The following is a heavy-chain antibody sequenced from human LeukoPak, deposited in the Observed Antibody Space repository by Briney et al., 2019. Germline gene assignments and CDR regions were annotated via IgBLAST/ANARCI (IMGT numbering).Heavy chain of an antibody. CDR3: AREPVSSGLHFASDY. V-gene: IGHV3-30*04. CDR2: ISYTGSNK. D-gene: IGHD3-22*01. Sequence: PGGSLRLSCGASGFIFSTYAMHWVRQAPGKGLEWVAVISYTGSNKNYADSVKGRFTISRDNSKDTLYLQMNSLRAEDTAMYYCAREPVSSGLHFASDYWGQGTLVTVSS. CDR1: GFIFSTYA. J-gene: IGHJ4*02.